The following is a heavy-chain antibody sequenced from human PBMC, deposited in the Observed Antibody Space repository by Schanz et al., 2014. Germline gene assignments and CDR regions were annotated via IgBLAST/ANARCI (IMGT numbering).Heavy chain of an antibody. CDR3: AIIGVMVAVAGTRADY. CDR1: GFTISSYS. D-gene: IGHD6-19*01. CDR2: ISSSGSYI. V-gene: IGHV3-21*01. Sequence: EVHLVESGGGLVKRGGSLRLSCAASGFTISSYSMNWVRQAPGKGLEWVSSISSSGSYIHYADSVKGRFSISRDNAKNSLFLQMNRLRAEDTALYYCAIIGVMVAVAGTRADYWGQGTLVTVSS. J-gene: IGHJ4*02.